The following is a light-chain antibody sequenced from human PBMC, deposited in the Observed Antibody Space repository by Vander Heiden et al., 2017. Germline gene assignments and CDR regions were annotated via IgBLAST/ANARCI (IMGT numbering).Light chain of an antibody. J-gene: IGKJ1*01. CDR2: GAS. CDR1: QSVSSN. V-gene: IGKV3-15*01. Sequence: EIVMTHSPATLSVSPGERATLSCRASQSVSSNLAWYQQKPGQAPRLLIYGASTRATGIPARFSGSGSGTEFTLTISSLQSEDFAVYYCQQENNWPETFGQGTKVEIK. CDR3: QQENNWPET.